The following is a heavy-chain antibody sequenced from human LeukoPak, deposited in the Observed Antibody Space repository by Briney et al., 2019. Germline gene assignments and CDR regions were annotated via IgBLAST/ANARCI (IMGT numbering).Heavy chain of an antibody. Sequence: GGSLRLSCAASEFSVGSNYMTWVRQAPGKGLEWVSLIYSGGSTYYADSVKGRFTISRDNSKNTLYLQMNSLRAEDTAVYYCARGRGTLIAVGSWGSYYFDYWGQGTLVTVSS. J-gene: IGHJ4*02. CDR2: IYSGGST. V-gene: IGHV3-66*01. CDR3: ARGRGTLIAVGSWGSYYFDY. D-gene: IGHD6-19*01. CDR1: EFSVGSNY.